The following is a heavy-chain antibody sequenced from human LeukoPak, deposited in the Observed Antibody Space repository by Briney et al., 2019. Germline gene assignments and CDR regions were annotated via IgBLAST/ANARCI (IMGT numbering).Heavy chain of an antibody. V-gene: IGHV3-23*01. CDR2: ISGSGVIT. CDR3: AKEGYSSTWNADFDY. Sequence: GGSLRLSCAASRFTFSSYAMSWVRPAPGKGLEWVSAISGSGVITYYADSVKGRFTMSRDNSKNTLYLQMNSLRAEDTAVYYCAKEGYSSTWNADFDYWGQGTLVIVSS. D-gene: IGHD6-13*01. CDR1: RFTFSSYA. J-gene: IGHJ4*02.